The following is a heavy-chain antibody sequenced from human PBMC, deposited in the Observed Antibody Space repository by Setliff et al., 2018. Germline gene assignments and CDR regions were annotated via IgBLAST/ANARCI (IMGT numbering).Heavy chain of an antibody. Sequence: SETLSLTCTVSGDSITSGSVYWSWIRQPAGKGLEWIGRIFPTGTTNYNPDLKSRVTMSVDTSKKRFSLMLRSVTAADMAIYYCARYNSSAACFDLWGPGTLVTVSS. V-gene: IGHV4-61*02. D-gene: IGHD1-20*01. CDR2: IFPTGTT. CDR1: GDSITSGSVY. CDR3: ARYNSSAACFDL. J-gene: IGHJ5*02.